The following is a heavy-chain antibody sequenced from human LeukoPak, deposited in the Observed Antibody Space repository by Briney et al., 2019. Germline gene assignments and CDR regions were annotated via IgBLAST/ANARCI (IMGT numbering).Heavy chain of an antibody. D-gene: IGHD3-9*01. J-gene: IGHJ4*02. V-gene: IGHV3-72*01. CDR2: TRNKANSYTT. Sequence: QPGGSLRLSCAATEFTFSDHYTDWVRQAPGKGLEWIGRTRNKANSYTTEYAASVKGRFTISRDDSKNSLYLQMNSLKTEDTAVYYCARWDSAVTGYYWGQGTLVTVSS. CDR1: EFTFSDHY. CDR3: ARWDSAVTGYY.